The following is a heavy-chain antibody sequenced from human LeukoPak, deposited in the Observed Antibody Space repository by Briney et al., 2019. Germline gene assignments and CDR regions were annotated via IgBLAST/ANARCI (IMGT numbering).Heavy chain of an antibody. D-gene: IGHD2-2*01. CDR2: IYYSGST. CDR1: GGSISSGDYY. Sequence: SETLSLTCTVSGGSISSGDYYWSWIRQPPGKGLEWIGYIYYSGSTYYNPFLKSRVTISVDTSKNQFSLKLSSVTAADTAVYYCARVPAAIGGFDPWGQGTLVTVSS. J-gene: IGHJ5*02. V-gene: IGHV4-30-4*08. CDR3: ARVPAAIGGFDP.